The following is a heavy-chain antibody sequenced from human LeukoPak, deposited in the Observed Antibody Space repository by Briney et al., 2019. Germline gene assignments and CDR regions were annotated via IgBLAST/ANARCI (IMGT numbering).Heavy chain of an antibody. CDR1: GFTFSNAW. D-gene: IGHD1-7*01. CDR2: IKSKTDGGTT. V-gene: IGHV3-15*01. J-gene: IGHJ4*02. Sequence: GGSLRPSCAASGFTFSNAWMSWVRQAPGKGLERVGRIKSKTDGGTTDYAAPVKGRFTISRDDSKNTLYLQMNSLKTEDTAVYYCTTDWTGTTPDYWGQGTLVTVSS. CDR3: TTDWTGTTPDY.